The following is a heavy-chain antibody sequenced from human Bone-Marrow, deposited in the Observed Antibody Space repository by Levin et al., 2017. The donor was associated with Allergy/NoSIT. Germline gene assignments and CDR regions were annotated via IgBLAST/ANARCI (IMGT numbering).Heavy chain of an antibody. CDR3: ARDLGWNAFDY. CDR1: GFTFSDYY. D-gene: IGHD1-1*01. V-gene: IGHV3-11*01. Sequence: LSLTCAASGFTFSDYYMSWIRQAPGKGLEWVAYITSGENSVYYADSVEGRFTLSRDNARNSLFLQMNSLRVDDTAVYYCARDLGWNAFDYWGQGILVTVSS. J-gene: IGHJ4*02. CDR2: ITSGENSV.